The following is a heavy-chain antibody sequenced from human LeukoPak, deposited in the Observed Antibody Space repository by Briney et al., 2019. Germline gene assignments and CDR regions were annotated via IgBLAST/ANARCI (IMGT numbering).Heavy chain of an antibody. CDR2: ISSSGSTI. CDR3: ARGAYCGGDCLYYFDY. CDR1: GFTFSDYY. J-gene: IGHJ4*02. V-gene: IGHV3-11*01. Sequence: GGSLRLSCAASGFTFSDYYMSWIRQAPGKGLEWVSYISSSGSTIYYADSVKGRFTISRDNAKNSLYLQMNSLSAEDTALYHCARGAYCGGDCLYYFDYWGQGTLVTVSS. D-gene: IGHD2-21*02.